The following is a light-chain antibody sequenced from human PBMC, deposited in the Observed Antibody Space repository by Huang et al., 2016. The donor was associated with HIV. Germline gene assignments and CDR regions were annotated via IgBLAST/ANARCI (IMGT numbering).Light chain of an antibody. V-gene: IGKV1-39*01. CDR1: QAISTY. CDR3: QQSFSALIS. J-gene: IGKJ5*01. Sequence: IKLTQSPTSLSASVGDRVTITCRASQAISTYLNWFQQKPGRAPKTLISSSSTLHTGVPARFAGSGSGTEFTLTIRGLQLDDFATYYCQQSFSALISFGQGTQLEIK. CDR2: SSS.